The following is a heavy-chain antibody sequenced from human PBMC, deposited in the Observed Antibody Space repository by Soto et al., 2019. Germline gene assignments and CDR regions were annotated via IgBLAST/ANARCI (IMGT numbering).Heavy chain of an antibody. CDR2: ISGSGGST. CDR1: GFTFSSYA. Sequence: GGSLRLSCAASGFTFSSYAMSWVRQAPGKGLEWVSAISGSGGSTYYADSVKGRFTISRDNSKNTLYLQMNSLRAEDKAVYYCAKEDVVVVAARGARVGKYYYYGMDVWGQGTTVTVSS. D-gene: IGHD2-15*01. CDR3: AKEDVVVVAARGARVGKYYYYGMDV. V-gene: IGHV3-23*01. J-gene: IGHJ6*02.